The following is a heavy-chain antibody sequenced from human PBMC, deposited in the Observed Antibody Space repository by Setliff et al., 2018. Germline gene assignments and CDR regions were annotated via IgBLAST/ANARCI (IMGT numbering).Heavy chain of an antibody. CDR1: GVSISSGGYY. V-gene: IGHV4-31*03. CDR2: IYYSGST. Sequence: PSETLSLTRTVSGVSISSGGYYWSWIRQHPGKGLEWIGYIYYSGSTYYNPSLKSRVTISVDTSKNQFSLKLGSVTAADTAVYYCARVPNFWSGYLDYWGQGTLVTVSS. CDR3: ARVPNFWSGYLDY. J-gene: IGHJ4*02. D-gene: IGHD3-3*01.